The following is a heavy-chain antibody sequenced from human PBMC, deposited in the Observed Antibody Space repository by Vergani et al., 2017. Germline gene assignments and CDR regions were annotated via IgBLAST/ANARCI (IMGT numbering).Heavy chain of an antibody. CDR1: GFTFSSYS. V-gene: IGHV3-48*01. J-gene: IGHJ6*02. CDR2: ISSSSSTI. Sequence: EVQLVESEGGLVQPGGSLRLSCAASGFTFSSYSMNWVRQAPGKGLEWVSYISSSSSTIYYADSVKGRFTISRDNAKNSLYLQMNSLRAEDTAVYYCASQYSSSYYYYGMDVWGQGTTVTVSS. CDR3: ASQYSSSYYYYGMDV. D-gene: IGHD6-13*01.